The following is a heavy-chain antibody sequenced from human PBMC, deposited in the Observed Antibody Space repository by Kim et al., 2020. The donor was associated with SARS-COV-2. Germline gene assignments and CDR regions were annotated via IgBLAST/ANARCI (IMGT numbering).Heavy chain of an antibody. J-gene: IGHJ4*02. CDR1: GFTFSSYA. CDR2: ISGSGGST. Sequence: GGSLRLSCAASGFTFSSYAMSWVRQAPGKGLEWVSAISGSGGSTYYADSVKGRFTISRDNSKNTLYLQMNSLRAEDTAVYYCAKGTGQWLGRDLDYWGQGTLVTVSS. CDR3: AKGTGQWLGRDLDY. D-gene: IGHD6-19*01. V-gene: IGHV3-23*01.